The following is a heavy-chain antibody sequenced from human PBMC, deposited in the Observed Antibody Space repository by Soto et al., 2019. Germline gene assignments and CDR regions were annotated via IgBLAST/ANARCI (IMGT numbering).Heavy chain of an antibody. CDR3: AKDLKKRYYYYGMDV. J-gene: IGHJ6*02. CDR1: GFTFSSYG. V-gene: IGHV3-30*18. CDR2: ISYDGSNK. Sequence: QVQLVESGGGVVQPGRSLRLSCAASGFTFSSYGMHWVRQAPGKGLEWVAVISYDGSNKYYADSVKGRFTISRDNSKNTLYLQMNSMRAEDTAVYYCAKDLKKRYYYYGMDVWGQGTTVTVSS.